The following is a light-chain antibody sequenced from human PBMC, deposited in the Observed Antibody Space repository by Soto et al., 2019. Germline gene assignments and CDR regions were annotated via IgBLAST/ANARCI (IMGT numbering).Light chain of an antibody. CDR3: QQSYSTPYT. J-gene: IGKJ2*01. CDR2: AAS. Sequence: DIPMTQSPSSLSASVGDRVTITCRASQSISSYLNWYQHKPGKAPKLLIYAASSLQSGVPSRFSGSGSGTDFTLTISSLQPEDFATYYCQQSYSTPYTFGQGTKLEI. V-gene: IGKV1-39*01. CDR1: QSISSY.